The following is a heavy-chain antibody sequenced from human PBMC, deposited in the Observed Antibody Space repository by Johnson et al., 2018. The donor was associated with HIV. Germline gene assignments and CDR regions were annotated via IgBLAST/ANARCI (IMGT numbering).Heavy chain of an antibody. V-gene: IGHV3-13*01. Sequence: EVQLVESGGGLVQPGGSLRLSCAASGFTFSSYDMHWVRQATGKGLEWVSGIGTAGDTYYPDSVKGRFTISRDNSKNMLYLQMNSLRVEDTAVYYCANLIGGGIWGQGTMVTVSS. CDR2: IGTAGDT. D-gene: IGHD3-16*01. CDR1: GFTFSSYD. CDR3: ANLIGGGI. J-gene: IGHJ3*02.